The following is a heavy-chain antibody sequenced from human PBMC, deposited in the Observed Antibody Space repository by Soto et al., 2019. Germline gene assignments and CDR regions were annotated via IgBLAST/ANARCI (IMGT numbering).Heavy chain of an antibody. CDR2: IKSKTDGGTT. V-gene: IGHV3-15*01. D-gene: IGHD3-22*01. Sequence: LRLSCAASGFTLSNAWMSWVRQAPGKGLEWVGRIKSKTDGGTTDYAAPVKGRFTISRDDSKNTLYLQMNSLKTEDTAVYYCTTDNSGYYDLDYWGQGTLVTVSS. J-gene: IGHJ4*02. CDR3: TTDNSGYYDLDY. CDR1: GFTLSNAW.